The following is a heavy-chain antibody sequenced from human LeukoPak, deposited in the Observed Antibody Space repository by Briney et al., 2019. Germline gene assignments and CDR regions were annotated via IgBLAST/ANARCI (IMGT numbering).Heavy chain of an antibody. Sequence: PSETLSLTCAVFGESFNGFYWSWLRQAPGKSLEWIGGIIHTGRTLYNPSLTGLVTVSVDTSKNQFSLRLESLTAADTAIYYCARGRNGALALIRGIKRTSYFDFWDQGALVTVSS. V-gene: IGHV4-34*01. CDR2: IIHTGRT. CDR1: GESFNGFY. CDR3: ARGRNGALALIRGIKRTSYFDF. D-gene: IGHD3-10*01. J-gene: IGHJ4*02.